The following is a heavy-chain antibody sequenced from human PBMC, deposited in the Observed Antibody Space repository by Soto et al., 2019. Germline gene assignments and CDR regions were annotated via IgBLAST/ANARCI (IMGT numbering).Heavy chain of an antibody. V-gene: IGHV1-2*02. CDR1: GYTFTGYY. CDR2: INPNSGGT. D-gene: IGHD5-12*01. J-gene: IGHJ5*02. Sequence: QVQLVQSGAEVKKPGASVKVSCKASGYTFTGYYMHWVRQAPGQGLEWMGWINPNSGGTNYAQKFQGRVTMTRDTSISTAYMELSRLRSDDTAVYYCARDCLVASVVGDWFDPWGQGTLVTVSS. CDR3: ARDCLVASVVGDWFDP.